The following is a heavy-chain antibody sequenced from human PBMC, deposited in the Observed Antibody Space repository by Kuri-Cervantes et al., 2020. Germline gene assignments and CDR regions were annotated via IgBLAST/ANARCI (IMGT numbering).Heavy chain of an antibody. CDR3: ARTHYWLDSTGYSSPHYYFDY. CDR2: INHSGST. D-gene: IGHD3-22*01. V-gene: IGHV4-34*01. CDR1: GGSFSGYY. Sequence: SQTLSLTCAVYGGSFSGYYWSWIRQPPGKGLEWIGEINHSGSTNYNPSLKSRVTISVDTSENQFSLNLSSVTAADTAVYYCARTHYWLDSTGYSSPHYYFDYWGQGTLVTVSS. J-gene: IGHJ4*02.